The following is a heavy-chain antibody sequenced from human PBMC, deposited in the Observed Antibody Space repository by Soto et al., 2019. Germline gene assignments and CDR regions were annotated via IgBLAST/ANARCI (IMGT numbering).Heavy chain of an antibody. V-gene: IGHV4-34*01. CDR3: ARERKTRIWSGYYTPNWFDP. D-gene: IGHD3-3*01. Sequence: SETLSLTCAVYGGSFSGYYWSWIRQPPGKGLEWIGEINHSGSTNYNPSLKSRVTISVDTSKNQFSLKLSSVTAADTAVYYCARERKTRIWSGYYTPNWFDPWGQGTLVTVSS. J-gene: IGHJ5*02. CDR2: INHSGST. CDR1: GGSFSGYY.